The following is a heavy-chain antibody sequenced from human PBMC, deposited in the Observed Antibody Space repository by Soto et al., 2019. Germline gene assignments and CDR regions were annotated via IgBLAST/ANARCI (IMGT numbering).Heavy chain of an antibody. CDR3: AKATATSGGAFEI. CDR1: GFICSSYD. D-gene: IGHD1-1*01. CDR2: ILVGGST. V-gene: IGHV3-23*01. J-gene: IGHJ3*02. Sequence: QAGGSLRLSCAVSGFICSSYDMSWVRQAPGKGLEWVSTILVGGSTHYEDAVKGRFTISRDTSKNTVYLQMNSLTAGDTAVYYCAKATATSGGAFEIYGQGTMVTVS.